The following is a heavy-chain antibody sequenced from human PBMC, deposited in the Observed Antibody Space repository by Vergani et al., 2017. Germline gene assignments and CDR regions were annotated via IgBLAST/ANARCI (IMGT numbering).Heavy chain of an antibody. J-gene: IGHJ4*02. CDR2: IWYDGSNK. V-gene: IGHV3-33*01. D-gene: IGHD3-22*01. CDR1: GFTFSSYG. CDR3: ARETYYYDSSGLNYFDY. Sequence: QVQLVESGGGVVQPGRSLRLSCAASGFTFSSYGMHWVRQAPGKGLEWVAVIWYDGSNKYYADSVKGRFTISRDNSKNTLYLQMNSLRAEDTAVYYCARETYYYDSSGLNYFDYWGQGTLVTVSS.